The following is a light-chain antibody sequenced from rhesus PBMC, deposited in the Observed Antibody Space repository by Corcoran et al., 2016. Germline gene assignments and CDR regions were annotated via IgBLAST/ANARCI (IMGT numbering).Light chain of an antibody. Sequence: GDAVTITCRASQGINKYIAWYQQKPGKASQLLLYYATNLESGVPSRFRGSGCGTDFTLTISRLQPEDFAIYYCQHQNTYPWTFSPGTKVEI. CDR1: QGINKY. CDR2: YAT. V-gene: IGKV1S14*01. J-gene: IGKJ1*01. CDR3: QHQNTYPWT.